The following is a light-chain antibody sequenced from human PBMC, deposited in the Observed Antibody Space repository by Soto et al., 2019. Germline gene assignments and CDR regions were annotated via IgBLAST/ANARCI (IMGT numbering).Light chain of an antibody. V-gene: IGLV2-14*01. Sequence: QSVLTQPASVSGSPGQSITISCTGTSSDVGGYNYVSWYQQHPGKAPKRMIYDVNNRPSGVSNRFSGSKSGNTASLTISGLQAEDEADYYCSSYTGSSTYVVFGGGTKLTVL. J-gene: IGLJ2*01. CDR2: DVN. CDR3: SSYTGSSTYVV. CDR1: SSDVGGYNY.